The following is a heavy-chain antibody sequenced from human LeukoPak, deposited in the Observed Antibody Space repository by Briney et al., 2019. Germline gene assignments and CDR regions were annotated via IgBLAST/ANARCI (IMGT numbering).Heavy chain of an antibody. D-gene: IGHD3-3*01. J-gene: IGHJ4*02. V-gene: IGHV4-34*01. Sequence: SETLSLTCAVYGGSFSGYYWSWIRQPPGKGLEWIGGINHSGSTNYNPSLKSRVTISVDTSKNQFSLKLSSVTAADTAVYYCARGGVTWLLGVVIRPFDYWGQGTLVTVSS. CDR3: ARGGVTWLLGVVIRPFDY. CDR1: GGSFSGYY. CDR2: INHSGST.